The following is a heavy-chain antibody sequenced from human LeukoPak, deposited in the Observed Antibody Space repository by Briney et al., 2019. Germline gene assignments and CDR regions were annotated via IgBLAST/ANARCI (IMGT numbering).Heavy chain of an antibody. J-gene: IGHJ4*01. CDR3: AKGIYSSGWSYFDY. V-gene: IGHV3-23*01. CDR1: GFTFSNSA. CDR2: LSGSGITT. Sequence: PGGSLRLSCAASGFTFSNSAMSGVRQAPGKGLEGVSTLSGSGITTYYADSVKGRFTISRDNSKNTLYLQMNSLRAEDTAVYYCAKGIYSSGWSYFDYWGHGTLVTASS. D-gene: IGHD6-19*01.